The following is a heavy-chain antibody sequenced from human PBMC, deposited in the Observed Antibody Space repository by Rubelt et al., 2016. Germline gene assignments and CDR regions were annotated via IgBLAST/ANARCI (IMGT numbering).Heavy chain of an antibody. CDR3: ARVRRYYDDAFDI. V-gene: IGHV7-4-1*02. D-gene: IGHD3-22*01. CDR1: GYTFTSNA. J-gene: IGHJ3*02. Sequence: QVQLVQSGAEVKKPGASVRVSCKASGYTFTSNAIHWVRQAPGQGLEWMGWISTDIGNPTYAQGFTGRFVFSLDTSVSTAYLQISSLKAEDTAGYYCARVRRYYDDAFDIWGQGTMVTVSS. CDR2: ISTDIGNP.